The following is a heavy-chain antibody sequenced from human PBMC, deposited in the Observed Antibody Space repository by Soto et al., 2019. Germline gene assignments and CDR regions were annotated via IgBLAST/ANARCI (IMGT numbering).Heavy chain of an antibody. CDR3: STDSRFLEWSSYYYGMAV. Sequence: PGGSLRLSFTASGIAFTNAWMSWVRQVPGKGLEWVGRIKSKTHGGTTDYAAHVNGRFTISRDDSKNTLYLQMNILKTEDTAVYYCSTDSRFLEWSSYYYGMAVWFPGTTVTVSS. D-gene: IGHD3-3*01. CDR1: GIAFTNAW. J-gene: IGHJ6*02. CDR2: IKSKTHGGTT. V-gene: IGHV3-15*01.